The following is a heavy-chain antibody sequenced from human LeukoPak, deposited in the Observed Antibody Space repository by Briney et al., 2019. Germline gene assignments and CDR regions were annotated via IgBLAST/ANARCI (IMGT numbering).Heavy chain of an antibody. V-gene: IGHV3-23*01. D-gene: IGHD4-17*01. J-gene: IGHJ4*02. CDR1: GFTFSTYA. CDR2: ISGSGDST. CDR3: ASSPPTGITVSYFDY. Sequence: PGGSLRLSCAASGFTFSTYAVNWVRQAPGKGLEWVSTISGSGDSTYYADSVKGRFTISRDNSKNTLYLQMNSLRADDTAVYYCASSPPTGITVSYFDYWGQGTLVTVSS.